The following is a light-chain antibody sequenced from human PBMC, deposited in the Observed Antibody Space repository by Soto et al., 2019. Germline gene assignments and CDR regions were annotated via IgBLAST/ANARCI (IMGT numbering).Light chain of an antibody. V-gene: IGKV1-6*01. CDR2: ATS. Sequence: AIQMTQSPSSLSASVGDRVTISCRASQGIGNALGWYQQKPGKPPKVLIYATSTLQSGVPSRFSGSGSGTDFTLTISSLQPEDFATYYCLQEYNYPLTFGGGTKVDIK. CDR3: LQEYNYPLT. CDR1: QGIGNA. J-gene: IGKJ4*01.